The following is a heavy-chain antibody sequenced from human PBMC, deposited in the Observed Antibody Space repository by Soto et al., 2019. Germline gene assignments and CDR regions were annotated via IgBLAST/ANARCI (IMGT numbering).Heavy chain of an antibody. CDR3: AREDSGGLDY. CDR1: VYTLSNYG. V-gene: IGHV1-18*01. Sequence: GASVNVSCKXSVYTLSNYGISWVRQAPGQGLEWMGWFSSYNGDARYAQNLQGRVTMTTDTSTSTAYMERWSLRSDDTAVYYCAREDSGGLDYWGQGTLVTVSS. CDR2: FSSYNGDA. J-gene: IGHJ4*02. D-gene: IGHD1-26*01.